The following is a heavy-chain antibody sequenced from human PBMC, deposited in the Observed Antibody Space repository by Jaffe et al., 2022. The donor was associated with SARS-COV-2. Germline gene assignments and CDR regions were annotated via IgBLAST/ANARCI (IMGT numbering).Heavy chain of an antibody. CDR3: AREGWLQFPDY. D-gene: IGHD5-12*01. V-gene: IGHV4-61*02. CDR1: GGSISSGSYY. J-gene: IGHJ4*02. Sequence: QVQLQESGPGLVKPSQTLSLTCTVSGGSISSGSYYWSWIRQPAGKGLEWIGRIYPSGSTNYNPSLKSRVAISVDTSENQFSLRLSSVTAADTAVYYCAREGWLQFPDYWGQGTLVTVSS. CDR2: IYPSGST.